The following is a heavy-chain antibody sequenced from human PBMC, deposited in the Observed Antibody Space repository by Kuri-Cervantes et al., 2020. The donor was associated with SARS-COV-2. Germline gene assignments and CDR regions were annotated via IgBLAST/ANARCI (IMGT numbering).Heavy chain of an antibody. CDR1: GFTFSGYG. J-gene: IGHJ4*02. CDR3: AKAKTTVTTFDY. D-gene: IGHD4-17*01. CDR2: ISYDGSNK. Sequence: GGSLRLSCAASGFTFSGYGMHWVRQAPGKGLEWVAVISYDGSNKYYADSVKGRFTISRDNSKNTLYLQMNSLRAEDTAAYYCAKAKTTVTTFDYWGQGTLVTVSS. V-gene: IGHV3-30*18.